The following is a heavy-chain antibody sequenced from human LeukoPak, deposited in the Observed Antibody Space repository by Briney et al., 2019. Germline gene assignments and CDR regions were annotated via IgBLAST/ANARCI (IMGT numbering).Heavy chain of an antibody. Sequence: SETLSLTCTVSGGSISSYYLSWIRQPPGKGLEWIGYIYYSGSTNYNPSLTSRVTVSVATSKNQFSLKLSSVTAADTAVYYCASGSSVVVADLALDYWGQGTLVTVSS. V-gene: IGHV4-59*01. J-gene: IGHJ4*02. CDR1: GGSISSYY. CDR3: ASGSSVVVADLALDY. CDR2: IYYSGST. D-gene: IGHD2-15*01.